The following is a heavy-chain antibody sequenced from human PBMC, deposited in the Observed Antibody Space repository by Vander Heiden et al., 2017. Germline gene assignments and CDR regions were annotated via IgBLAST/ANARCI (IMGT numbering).Heavy chain of an antibody. CDR2: ISWNSGSV. D-gene: IGHD2-8*01. J-gene: IGHJ1*01. CDR3: AKVQDCTNGVCST. Sequence: EVQLVESGGGLVQPGRSLRLSCAASGFPFEDYTMHWVRQAPGKGLEWVSGISWNSGSVGYADSVKGRFTISRDNAKNSLYLQMNSLRVEDTALYYCAKVQDCTNGVCSTWGQGTLVTVSS. CDR1: GFPFEDYT. V-gene: IGHV3-9*01.